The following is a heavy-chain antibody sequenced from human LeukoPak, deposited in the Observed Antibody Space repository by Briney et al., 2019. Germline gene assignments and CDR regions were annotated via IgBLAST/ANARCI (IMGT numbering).Heavy chain of an antibody. J-gene: IGHJ4*02. CDR2: ISSSSSYI. CDR1: GFTFSSYS. D-gene: IGHD2-21*02. V-gene: IGHV3-21*01. Sequence: GGSLRLSCAASGFTFSSYSMNWVRQAPGKGLEWVSSISSSSSYIYYADSVKGRFTISRDNAKNSLYLQMNSLRAEDTAVCYCAIAYCGGDCDQYYFDYWGQGTLVTVSS. CDR3: AIAYCGGDCDQYYFDY.